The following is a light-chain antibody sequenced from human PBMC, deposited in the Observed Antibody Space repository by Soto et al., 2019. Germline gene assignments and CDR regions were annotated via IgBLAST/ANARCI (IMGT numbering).Light chain of an antibody. V-gene: IGLV2-8*01. J-gene: IGLJ2*01. Sequence: QSVVTQPPSASGSPGQSVAISCTGTSSDVGGYNYVSWYQQHPGKAPKLIIYEVTKRPSGVPDRFSGSKSGNTASLTVSGLQADDEADYYCNSYGGSNHLVFGGGTNVTVL. CDR3: NSYGGSNHLV. CDR2: EVT. CDR1: SSDVGGYNY.